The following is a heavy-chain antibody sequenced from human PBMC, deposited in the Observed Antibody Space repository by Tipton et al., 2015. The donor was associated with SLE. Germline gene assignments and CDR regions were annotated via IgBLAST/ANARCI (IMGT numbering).Heavy chain of an antibody. CDR3: ARDPSGSGPDFDY. D-gene: IGHD1-1*01. CDR1: GFTFSSYA. V-gene: IGHV3-23*01. Sequence: SLRLSCAASGFTFSSYAMNWVRQAPGKGLDWVSSISGSGHSTCYANSVKGRFTIFRDNSKGTLYLQMISLRAEDTAVYYCARDPSGSGPDFDYWGQGTLATVSS. J-gene: IGHJ4*02. CDR2: ISGSGHST.